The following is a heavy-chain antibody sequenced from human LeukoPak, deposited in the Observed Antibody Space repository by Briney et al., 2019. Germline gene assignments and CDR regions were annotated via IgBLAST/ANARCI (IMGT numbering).Heavy chain of an antibody. J-gene: IGHJ6*03. CDR1: GFTFSDYY. CDR2: IYSGGST. D-gene: IGHD6-13*01. V-gene: IGHV3-53*01. Sequence: PGGSLRLSCAASGFTFSDYYMSWIRQAPGKGLEWVSVIYSGGSTYYADSVKGRFTISRDNSKNTLYLQMNSLRAEDTAVYYCARVRAAAPYYYYMDVWGKGTTVTVSS. CDR3: ARVRAAAPYYYYMDV.